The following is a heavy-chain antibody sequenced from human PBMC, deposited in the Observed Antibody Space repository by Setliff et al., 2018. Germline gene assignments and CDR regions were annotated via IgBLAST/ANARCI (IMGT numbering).Heavy chain of an antibody. CDR1: GYTFRQSI. J-gene: IGHJ1*01. CDR2: IGVYSGNT. CDR3: AKLVRYCSSRTCQRASGDEY. D-gene: IGHD2-15*01. Sequence: RASVKVSCKASGYTFRQSIVSWVRQAPGQGLEWLGWIGVYSGNTYSAQRFQGRVSLTTDTSTTTAYMELKSLTSGDTAIYYCAKLVRYCSSRTCQRASGDEYLGQGTLVTVSS. V-gene: IGHV1-18*01.